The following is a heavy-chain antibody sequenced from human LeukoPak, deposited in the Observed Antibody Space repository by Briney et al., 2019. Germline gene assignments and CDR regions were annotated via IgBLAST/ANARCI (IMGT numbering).Heavy chain of an antibody. CDR3: AKGSSSSPDY. CDR1: GFTFRNNW. J-gene: IGHJ4*02. CDR2: INGDGSTT. D-gene: IGHD2-2*01. Sequence: GGSLRLSCAASGFTFRNNWMHWVRQAPGKGLVWVSRINGDGSTTAYADSVKGRFTISRDNAKNTLYLQMSSLRAEDTAVYYCAKGSSSSPDYWGPGTLVTVSS. V-gene: IGHV3-74*01.